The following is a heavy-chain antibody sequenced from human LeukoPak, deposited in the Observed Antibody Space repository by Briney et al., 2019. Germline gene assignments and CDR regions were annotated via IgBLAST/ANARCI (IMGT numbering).Heavy chain of an antibody. CDR2: ITGSSSPI. CDR1: GCTFSTFS. CDR3: VRDPHAFDI. Sequence: GGSLRLSCAASGCTFSTFSMNWVRQAPGKGLEWVSYITGSSSPIYYADSVKGRFTISRDNAKNSVYLQMSSLRDEDTAVYYCVRDPHAFDIWGQGTMVTVSS. J-gene: IGHJ3*02. V-gene: IGHV3-48*02.